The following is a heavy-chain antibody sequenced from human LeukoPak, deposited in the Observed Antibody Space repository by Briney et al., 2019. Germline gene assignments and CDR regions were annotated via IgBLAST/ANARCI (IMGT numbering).Heavy chain of an antibody. CDR3: ARNYRPDFDF. CDR1: GDSVSSSSSA. J-gene: IGHJ4*02. D-gene: IGHD1-7*01. V-gene: IGHV6-1*01. CDR2: TYYRSKWHN. Sequence: SQTLSLTCAISGDSVSSSSSAWNWIRQSPSRGLEWLGRTYYRSKWHNDYAVSVKNRITINPDTSKNQFSLQLNSVTPEDTAVYYCARNYRPDFDFWGQGTLVTVSS.